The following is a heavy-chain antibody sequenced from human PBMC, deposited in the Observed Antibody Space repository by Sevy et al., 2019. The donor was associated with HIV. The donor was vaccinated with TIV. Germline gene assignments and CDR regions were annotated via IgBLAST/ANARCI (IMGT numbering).Heavy chain of an antibody. CDR2: MNPNSGNT. CDR1: GYTFTSYD. CDR3: ARGLVRSWWDY. D-gene: IGHD2-15*01. V-gene: IGHV1-8*01. J-gene: IGHJ4*02. Sequence: ASVKVSCKASGYTFTSYDINWVRQATGQGLEWMGWMNPNSGNTGYAQKFQGRVTMTRDTSISTAYMELSSLRSEDTAGYYCARGLVRSWWDYWGQGTLVTVSS.